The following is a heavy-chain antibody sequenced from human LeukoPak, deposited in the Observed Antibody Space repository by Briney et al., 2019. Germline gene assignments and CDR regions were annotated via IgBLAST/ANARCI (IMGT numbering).Heavy chain of an antibody. J-gene: IGHJ4*02. CDR3: AKVGGIAAAGFDN. CDR2: ISSSSSYI. D-gene: IGHD6-13*01. CDR1: GFTFSSYS. Sequence: GGSLRLSCAASGFTFSSYSMNWVRQAPGKGLEWVSSISSSSSYIYYTDSVKGRFTISRDNAKNSLYLQMNSLRTEDTAVYYCAKVGGIAAAGFDNWGQGTPVTVSS. V-gene: IGHV3-21*01.